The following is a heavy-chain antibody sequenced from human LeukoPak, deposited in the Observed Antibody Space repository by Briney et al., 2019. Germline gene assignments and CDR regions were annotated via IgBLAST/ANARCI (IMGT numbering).Heavy chain of an antibody. CDR2: IYTSGST. D-gene: IGHD5-18*01. Sequence: SETLSLTCTVSGGPISSYYWSWIRQPAGKGLEWIGRIYTSGSTNYNPSLKSRVTMSVHTSKNQFSLKLTSVTAADTAVYYCARDLGGYSYTYYYYYMDVWGKGTTVTVSS. V-gene: IGHV4-4*07. J-gene: IGHJ6*03. CDR3: ARDLGGYSYTYYYYYMDV. CDR1: GGPISSYY.